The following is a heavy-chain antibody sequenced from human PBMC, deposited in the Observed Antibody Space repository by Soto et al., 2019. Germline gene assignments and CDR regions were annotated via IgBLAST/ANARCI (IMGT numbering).Heavy chain of an antibody. V-gene: IGHV1-8*01. CDR2: MNPNSGDT. Sequence: QVQLVQSGAEVKKPGASVKVSFKATGYTFTTYDVNWVRQATGQGLEWMGWMNPNSGDTGYAQKFQGRVTMTRDTSISTAYMELSTLTSEDTAVYYCVRGLEWLRNYWGQGTLVTVSS. CDR1: GYTFTTYD. J-gene: IGHJ4*02. CDR3: VRGLEWLRNY. D-gene: IGHD5-12*01.